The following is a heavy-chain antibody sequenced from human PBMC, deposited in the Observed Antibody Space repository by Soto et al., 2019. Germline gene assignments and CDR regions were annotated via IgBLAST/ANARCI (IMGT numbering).Heavy chain of an antibody. J-gene: IGHJ6*02. CDR1: GFTFSSYA. V-gene: IGHV3-23*01. CDR2: ISGSGGST. D-gene: IGHD3-3*01. Sequence: EVQLLESGGGLVQPGGSLRLSCAASGFTFSSYAMSWVRQAPGKGLEWVSAISGSGGSTYYADSVKGRFTISRDNSKNTRYLQMNSLRAEDTAVYYCAKPFGVVGYYGMDVWGQGTTVTVSS. CDR3: AKPFGVVGYYGMDV.